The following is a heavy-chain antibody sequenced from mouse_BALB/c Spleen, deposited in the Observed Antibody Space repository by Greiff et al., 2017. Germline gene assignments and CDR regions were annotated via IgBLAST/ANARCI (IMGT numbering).Heavy chain of an antibody. CDR3: ARRLGLFAY. CDR2: ISSGGGST. Sequence: EVKLEESGGGLVKPGGSLKLSCAASGFAFSSYDMSWVRQTPEKRLEWVAYISSGGGSTYYPDTVKGRFTISRDNAKNTLYLQMSSLKSEDTAMYYCARRLGLFAYWGQGTLVTVSA. D-gene: IGHD4-1*01. V-gene: IGHV5-12-1*01. CDR1: GFAFSSYD. J-gene: IGHJ3*01.